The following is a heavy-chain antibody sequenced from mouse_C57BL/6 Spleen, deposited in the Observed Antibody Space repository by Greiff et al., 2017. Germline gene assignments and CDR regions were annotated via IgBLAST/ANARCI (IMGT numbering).Heavy chain of an antibody. CDR2: IYPGSGST. D-gene: IGHD2-2*01. J-gene: IGHJ3*01. Sequence: VQLQQPGAELVKPGASVKMSCKASGYTFTSYWITWVKQRPGQGLEWIGDIYPGSGSTNYNEKFKSKATLTVDTSSSTAYMQLSSLTSEDSAVYYGARSGYGCDRASFAYWGQGTLVTVSA. CDR1: GYTFTSYW. CDR3: ARSGYGCDRASFAY. V-gene: IGHV1-55*01.